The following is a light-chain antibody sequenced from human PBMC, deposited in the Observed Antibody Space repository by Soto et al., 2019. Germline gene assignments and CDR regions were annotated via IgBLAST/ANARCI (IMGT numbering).Light chain of an antibody. J-gene: IGLJ2*01. Sequence: QSALTQPASVSGSPGQSITISCTGTSSDVGGYNYVSWYQQHPGKAPKLMIYDVSNRPSGVSNRFSGSKSGNTASLTISGLQXEDEADYYCSSYTSSSTVVFGGGTKLTVL. V-gene: IGLV2-14*01. CDR1: SSDVGGYNY. CDR3: SSYTSSSTVV. CDR2: DVS.